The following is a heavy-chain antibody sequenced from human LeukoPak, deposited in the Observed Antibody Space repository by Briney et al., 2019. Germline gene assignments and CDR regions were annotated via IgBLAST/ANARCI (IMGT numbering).Heavy chain of an antibody. CDR3: STEAYCSSTTCPGTFDY. CDR1: GFTFSSAW. Sequence: GGSLRLSCAASGFTFSSAWMSWVRQAPGKGLEWVGRIKYKTDGGTTNYAAPVKGRFTISRDDSKNTLYLQMNSLRTEDTAVYWSSTEAYCSSTTCPGTFDYWGQGTLVTVSS. D-gene: IGHD2-2*01. CDR2: IKYKTDGGTT. V-gene: IGHV3-15*01. J-gene: IGHJ4*02.